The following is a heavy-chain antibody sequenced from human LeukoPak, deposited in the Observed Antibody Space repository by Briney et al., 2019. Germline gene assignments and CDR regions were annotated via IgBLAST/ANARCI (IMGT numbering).Heavy chain of an antibody. D-gene: IGHD3-10*01. J-gene: IGHJ4*02. Sequence: GGSLRLSCAASGFTFSSYWMSWVRQAPGKGLEWVANIKQDGSEKYYVDSVKGRFTISRDNAKNSLYLQMNSLRAEDTAVYYCARDRRYGSGSYGVYFDYWGQGTLVTVSS. CDR1: GFTFSSYW. V-gene: IGHV3-7*01. CDR3: ARDRRYGSGSYGVYFDY. CDR2: IKQDGSEK.